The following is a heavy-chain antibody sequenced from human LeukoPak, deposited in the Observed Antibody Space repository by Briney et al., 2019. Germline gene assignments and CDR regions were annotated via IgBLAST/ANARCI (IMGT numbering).Heavy chain of an antibody. CDR2: IHTSGSN. CDR3: ARLSAAVHLGAFDL. J-gene: IGHJ3*01. D-gene: IGHD3-3*01. CDR1: GVSISPYY. V-gene: IGHV4-4*09. Sequence: PSETLSLTCAVSGVSISPYYWAWIRQPPGKGLEWIGYIHTSGSNNQYPSLKSRVTISVDKSKNHFSLRLTSVTAADTAVYYCARLSAAVHLGAFDLWGQGTMVPVSS.